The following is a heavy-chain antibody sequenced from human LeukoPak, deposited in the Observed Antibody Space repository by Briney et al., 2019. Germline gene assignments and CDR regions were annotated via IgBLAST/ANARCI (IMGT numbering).Heavy chain of an antibody. CDR3: ARVGSGRSRFVATTYGNSRWFDP. CDR1: GGSISSSSYY. Sequence: SETLSLTCTVSGGSISSSSYYWSWIRQPPGKGLEWIGEINHSGSTNYNPSLKSRVTISVDMSKNQFSLKLSSVTAADTAVYYCARVGSGRSRFVATTYGNSRWFDPWGQGTLVTVSS. J-gene: IGHJ5*02. D-gene: IGHD5-12*01. V-gene: IGHV4-39*07. CDR2: INHSGST.